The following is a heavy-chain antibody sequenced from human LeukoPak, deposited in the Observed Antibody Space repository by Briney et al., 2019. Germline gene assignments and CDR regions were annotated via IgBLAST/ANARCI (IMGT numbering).Heavy chain of an antibody. V-gene: IGHV4-59*08. Sequence: PSETLSLTCTVSGDSFSSNYWSWIRQPPGKGLEWIGYIFHSGSTNYNPSLKSRVSISVDTSKNQFSLKMNSVTAADTAVYFCARHIRGAYYYFDYWGQGTLVTVPS. D-gene: IGHD3-10*01. CDR1: GDSFSSNY. J-gene: IGHJ4*02. CDR3: ARHIRGAYYYFDY. CDR2: IFHSGST.